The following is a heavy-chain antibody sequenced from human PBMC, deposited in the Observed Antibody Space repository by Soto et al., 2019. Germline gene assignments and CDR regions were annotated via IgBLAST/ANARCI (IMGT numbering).Heavy chain of an antibody. V-gene: IGHV3-30-3*01. CDR1: GFSFSNYA. J-gene: IGHJ6*02. Sequence: QVQLVESGGGVVQPGRSLRLSCAASGFSFSNYALHWVRQAPGKGLEWVAAISYDASNKYSADSVKGRFTISRDNYKNXLYLQMNSLRADDTAVYYCARDRGSESYYYYGMDVWGQGTTVTVSS. D-gene: IGHD1-26*01. CDR2: ISYDASNK. CDR3: ARDRGSESYYYYGMDV.